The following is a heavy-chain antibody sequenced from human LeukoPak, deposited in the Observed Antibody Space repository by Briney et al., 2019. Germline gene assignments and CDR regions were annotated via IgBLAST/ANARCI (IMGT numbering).Heavy chain of an antibody. Sequence: PGGTLRLSCATSGFSFSTYGMHWVRQAPGKGLEWVAFIRYDGSNKYYAASVKGRFTISRDSSKNTLYLQMNSLRPEDTAVYSCAKDGGAFDVDYWGQGTLVTVSS. CDR1: GFSFSTYG. J-gene: IGHJ4*02. CDR3: AKDGGAFDVDY. V-gene: IGHV3-30*02. CDR2: IRYDGSNK. D-gene: IGHD2-15*01.